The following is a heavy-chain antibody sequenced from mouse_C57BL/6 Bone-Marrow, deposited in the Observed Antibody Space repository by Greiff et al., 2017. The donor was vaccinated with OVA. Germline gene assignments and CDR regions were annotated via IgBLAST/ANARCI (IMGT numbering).Heavy chain of an antibody. J-gene: IGHJ3*01. V-gene: IGHV5-6*01. CDR1: GFTFSSYG. CDR3: ARTYYYGSPWFAY. CDR2: ISSGGSYT. D-gene: IGHD1-1*01. Sequence: EVQLVESGGDLVKPGGSLKLSCAASGFTFSSYGMSWVRQTPDQRLEWVATISSGGSYTYYTDSVKGRFTISRDNAKNTLYLQMSSLKSEDTAMYYYARTYYYGSPWFAYWGQGTLVTVSA.